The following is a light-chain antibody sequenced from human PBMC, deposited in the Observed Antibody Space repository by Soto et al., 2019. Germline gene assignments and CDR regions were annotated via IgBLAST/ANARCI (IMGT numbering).Light chain of an antibody. CDR3: QHSNSYSEA. Sequence: DIQMTQSPSSLFASVGHRVTITCQASQDISDFLNWYQQKPGKAPKLLIYKASTLKSGVPSRFSGSGSGTEFTLTISSLQPDDFATYYCQHSNSYSEAFGQGTKVDIK. J-gene: IGKJ1*01. CDR2: KAS. V-gene: IGKV1-5*03. CDR1: QDISDF.